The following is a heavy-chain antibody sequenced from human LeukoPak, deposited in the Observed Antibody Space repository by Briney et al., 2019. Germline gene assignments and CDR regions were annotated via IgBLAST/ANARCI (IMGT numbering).Heavy chain of an antibody. CDR1: GGSISSSNW. Sequence: PSETLSLTCAVSGGSISSSNWWGWVRQPPGKGLEWIGEIYHSGSTNYNPSLKSRVTISVDKSKNQFSLKLSSVTAADTAVYYCARVRSSGYYYFDYWGQGTLVTVSS. J-gene: IGHJ4*02. V-gene: IGHV4-4*02. CDR3: ARVRSSGYYYFDY. D-gene: IGHD3-22*01. CDR2: IYHSGST.